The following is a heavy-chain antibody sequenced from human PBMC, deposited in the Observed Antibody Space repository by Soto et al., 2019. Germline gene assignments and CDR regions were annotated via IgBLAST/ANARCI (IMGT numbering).Heavy chain of an antibody. V-gene: IGHV1-18*01. Sequence: QVQLVQSGAEVKKPGASVKVSCKASGYTFTSYGISWVRQAPGQGLEWMGWISAYNGKTKYAHKLQGRVTITTDTSTSTAYMERRSLRSDDTAVYYCARESVEQSINYWGQGTLVTVSS. J-gene: IGHJ4*02. D-gene: IGHD6-19*01. CDR3: ARESVEQSINY. CDR1: GYTFTSYG. CDR2: ISAYNGKT.